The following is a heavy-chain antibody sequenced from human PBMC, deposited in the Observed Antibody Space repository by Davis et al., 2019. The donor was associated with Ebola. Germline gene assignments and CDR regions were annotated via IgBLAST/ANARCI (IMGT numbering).Heavy chain of an antibody. D-gene: IGHD3-22*01. J-gene: IGHJ4*02. V-gene: IGHV4-61*08. CDR1: GGFVSSGGYS. CDR3: ARSDHYDSSGYRS. Sequence: SETLSLTCAVSGGFVSSGGYSWNWIRQPPGKGLEWIGYYYYTGNTYYNPSLKSRVTISIDTSKNQFSLKLSSVTAADTAVYYCARSDHYDSSGYRSWGQGTLVTVSS. CDR2: YYYTGNT.